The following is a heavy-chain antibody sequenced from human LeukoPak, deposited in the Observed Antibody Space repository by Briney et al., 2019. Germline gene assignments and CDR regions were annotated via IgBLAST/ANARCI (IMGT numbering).Heavy chain of an antibody. J-gene: IGHJ4*02. V-gene: IGHV3-21*01. CDR1: GFTFSSYS. D-gene: IGHD1-20*01. Sequence: PGGSLRLSCAASGFTFSSYSMNWVRQAPGKGLEWVSSISSSSSYIYYADSVKGRFTISRDNAKNSLYLQMNSLRAEDTAVYYCARGPAGYNWNDVAFDYWGQGTLVTVSS. CDR3: ARGPAGYNWNDVAFDY. CDR2: ISSSSSYI.